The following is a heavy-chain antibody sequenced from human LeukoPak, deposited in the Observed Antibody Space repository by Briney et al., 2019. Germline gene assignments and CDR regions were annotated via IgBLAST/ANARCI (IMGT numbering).Heavy chain of an antibody. D-gene: IGHD3-10*01. CDR2: ITAYNDNT. V-gene: IGHV1-18*01. Sequence: ASEKVSCKASGYTFTSYGISWMRLAPGQGLEWMGWITAYNDNTNYAQKLQGRVTMTADTSTSTAYMELRSLRSDDTAVYYCARALLWFGKPSHIDYWGQGTLVTASS. CDR3: ARALLWFGKPSHIDY. J-gene: IGHJ4*02. CDR1: GYTFTSYG.